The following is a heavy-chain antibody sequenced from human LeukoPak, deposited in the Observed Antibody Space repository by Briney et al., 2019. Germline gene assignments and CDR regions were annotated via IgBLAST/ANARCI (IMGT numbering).Heavy chain of an antibody. CDR3: ARRAYGTGFDY. J-gene: IGHJ4*02. Sequence: SETLSLTCTVSGGSISSSPYWWSWIRQPPGKGLEWIGTIYFSGSTFYHPSLEGLVSISADRSKNQFSLKLASVTAADTAVYYCARRAYGTGFDYWGQGTVVTVSS. CDR2: IYFSGST. D-gene: IGHD3/OR15-3a*01. CDR1: GGSISSSPYW. V-gene: IGHV4-39*01.